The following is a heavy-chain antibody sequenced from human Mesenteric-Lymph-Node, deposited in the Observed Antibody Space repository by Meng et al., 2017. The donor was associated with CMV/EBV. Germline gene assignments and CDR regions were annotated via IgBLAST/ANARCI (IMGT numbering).Heavy chain of an antibody. J-gene: IGHJ4*02. CDR3: ARVGITIFGVLSHLDY. D-gene: IGHD3-3*01. CDR1: GGSVSSGSYY. CDR2: IYYSGST. V-gene: IGHV4-61*01. Sequence: GSLSLTCTVSGGSVSSGSYYWSWIRQPPGKGLEWIGYIYYSGSTNYNPSLRSRVTISVDTSKNQFSLRLSSVTAADTAVYYCARVGITIFGVLSHLDYWGQGMLVTVSS.